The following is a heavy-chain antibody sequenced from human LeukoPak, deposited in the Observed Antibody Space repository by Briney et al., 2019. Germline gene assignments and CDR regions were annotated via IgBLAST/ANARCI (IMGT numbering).Heavy chain of an antibody. D-gene: IGHD3/OR15-3a*01. CDR2: VYSSGST. CDR1: GGAISGYY. Sequence: SETLSLTCTVSGGAISGYYWSWIRQPAGKGLEWLGRVYSSGSTKYNPSLESRVTMSVDTSKNQFSLKLNFVTSPDTAVYYCARVGSGYDFFDYWGQGTLVTVSS. J-gene: IGHJ4*02. V-gene: IGHV4-4*07. CDR3: ARVGSGYDFFDY.